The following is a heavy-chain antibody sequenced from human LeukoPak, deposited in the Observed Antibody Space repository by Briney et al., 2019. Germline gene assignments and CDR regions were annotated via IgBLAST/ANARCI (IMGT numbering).Heavy chain of an antibody. V-gene: IGHV3-11*04. CDR1: GFTFSDYY. Sequence: GGSLRLSCAASGFTFSDYYMSWIRQAPGKGLEWVSYISSGGSTIYYADSVKGRFTISRDNAKNSLYRQMNSLRAEDTAVYYYAWSGYSYGLRGYFDYWGQGTLVTVSS. CDR2: ISSGGSTI. CDR3: AWSGYSYGLRGYFDY. D-gene: IGHD5-18*01. J-gene: IGHJ4*02.